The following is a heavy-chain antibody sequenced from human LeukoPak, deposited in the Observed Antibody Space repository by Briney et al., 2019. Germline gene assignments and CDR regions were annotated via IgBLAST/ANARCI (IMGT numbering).Heavy chain of an antibody. CDR3: ARDSGSYPDLDY. V-gene: IGHV3-30*03. J-gene: IGHJ4*02. CDR1: GFTFSSYG. Sequence: GRSLRLSCAASGFTFSSYGMHWVRQAPGKGLEWVAVISYDGSNKYYADSVKGRFTISRDDSKNTLYLQMNSLRAEDTAVYYCARDSGSYPDLDYWGQGTLVTVSS. CDR2: ISYDGSNK. D-gene: IGHD1-26*01.